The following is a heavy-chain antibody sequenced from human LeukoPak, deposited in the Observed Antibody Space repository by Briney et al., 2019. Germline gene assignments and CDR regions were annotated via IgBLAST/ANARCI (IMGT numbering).Heavy chain of an antibody. CDR2: ISGSGAST. CDR3: AKDPAVANTARRFQH. V-gene: IGHV3-23*01. Sequence: GGSLRLSCAASGFTFSSYAMSWVRQAPGKGLEWVSAISGSGASTYYADSVKGRFTISRDNSKNTLYLQMSSLRAEDTAVYYCAKDPAVANTARRFQHWGQGTLVTVTS. J-gene: IGHJ1*01. CDR1: GFTFSSYA. D-gene: IGHD6-19*01.